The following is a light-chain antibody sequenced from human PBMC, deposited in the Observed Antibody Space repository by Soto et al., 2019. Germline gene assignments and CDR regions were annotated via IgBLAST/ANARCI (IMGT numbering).Light chain of an antibody. J-gene: IGLJ2*01. Sequence: QSALTQPASVSGSPGQSITISCTGTSSDVGGYNYVSWYQQHPGKAPKLMIYDXXXRXXXXXXXXXXSKSGNTASLTISGXXAEDEXXXYCSSYTSSSTHVVFGGGTQLTVL. CDR1: SSDVGGYNY. V-gene: IGLV2-14*01. CDR2: DXX. CDR3: SSYTSSSTHVV.